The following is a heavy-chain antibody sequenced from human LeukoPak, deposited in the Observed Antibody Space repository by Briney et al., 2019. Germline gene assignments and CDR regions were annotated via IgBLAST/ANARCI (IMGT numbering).Heavy chain of an antibody. D-gene: IGHD3-3*01. Sequence: GGSLRLSCAASGFTFTGHTMTWLRQAPGKGLEWVSIIGGRDDRTYYADSGKGRFTISRDNSKNILYLQMNSLRAEDTAVYYCAKDPNPFYDFWSGYKWGQGTLVTVSS. J-gene: IGHJ4*02. V-gene: IGHV3-23*01. CDR1: GFTFTGHT. CDR3: AKDPNPFYDFWSGYK. CDR2: IGGRDDRT.